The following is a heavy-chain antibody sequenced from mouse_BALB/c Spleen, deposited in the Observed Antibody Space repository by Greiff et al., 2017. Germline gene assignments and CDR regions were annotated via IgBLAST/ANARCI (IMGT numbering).Heavy chain of an antibody. Sequence: EVQLVESGPSLVKPSQTLSLTCSVTGDSITSGYWNWIRKFPGNKLEYMGYISYSGSTYYNPSLKSRISITRDTSKNQYYLQLNSVTTEDTATYYCARRGDGYYVNYAMDYWGQGTSVTVSS. CDR3: ARRGDGYYVNYAMDY. CDR2: ISYSGST. V-gene: IGHV3-8*02. CDR1: GDSITSGY. D-gene: IGHD2-3*01. J-gene: IGHJ4*01.